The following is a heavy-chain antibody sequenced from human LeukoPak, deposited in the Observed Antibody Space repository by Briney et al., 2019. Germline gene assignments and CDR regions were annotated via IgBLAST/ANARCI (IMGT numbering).Heavy chain of an antibody. Sequence: GASVKVSCKASGYTFTGYYMHWVRQAPGQGLEWMGWINPNSGGTNYAQKFQGWVTMTRDTSISTAYMELSRLRSDDTAVYYFATGIAVAGTGFDYWGQGTLVTVSS. CDR3: ATGIAVAGTGFDY. CDR1: GYTFTGYY. D-gene: IGHD6-19*01. J-gene: IGHJ4*02. CDR2: INPNSGGT. V-gene: IGHV1-2*04.